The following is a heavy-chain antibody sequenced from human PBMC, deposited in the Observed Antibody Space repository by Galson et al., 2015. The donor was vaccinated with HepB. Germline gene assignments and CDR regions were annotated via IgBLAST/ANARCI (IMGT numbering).Heavy chain of an antibody. Sequence: SLRLSCAGSGFTFTSYWMSWLRQAPGEGPEWVANIKYDGSERYYAASVKGRFTISRDNATNSLYLEMNSPRVEDTAVYYCAIGGGSGWSWYYYYGMHVWGQGTTVTVSS. J-gene: IGHJ6*02. CDR2: IKYDGSER. V-gene: IGHV3-7*03. CDR1: GFTFTSYW. CDR3: AIGGGSGWSWYYYYGMHV. D-gene: IGHD6-13*01.